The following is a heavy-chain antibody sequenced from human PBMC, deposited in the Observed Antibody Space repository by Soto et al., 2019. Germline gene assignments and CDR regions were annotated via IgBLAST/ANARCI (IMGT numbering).Heavy chain of an antibody. D-gene: IGHD5-12*01. Sequence: QITLKESGPALMKATQTLTLTCTFSGFSLTTRPVGLGCLRQAPGKALEWLAFAYWDDDNRYNPSLRNRLTIKKDTSKSQVDLTMTNMDHVDTATYYCAHRRDYSGYWDGGYLDSWGPGTLVTVSS. CDR3: AHRRDYSGYWDGGYLDS. CDR2: AYWDDDN. CDR1: GFSLTTRPVG. J-gene: IGHJ4*02. V-gene: IGHV2-5*02.